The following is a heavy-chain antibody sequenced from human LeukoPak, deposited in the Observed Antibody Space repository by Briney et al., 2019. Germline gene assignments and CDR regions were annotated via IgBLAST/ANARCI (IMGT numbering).Heavy chain of an antibody. Sequence: SVKVSCKASGGTFSSYAISWVRQAPGQGLEWMGRIIPIFGIANYAQKFQGRVTITADKSTSTAYMELSSLRSEDTAVYYCARDPLPTMVRVSWFDPWGQGTLVTVSP. CDR2: IIPIFGIA. J-gene: IGHJ5*02. V-gene: IGHV1-69*04. CDR3: ARDPLPTMVRVSWFDP. CDR1: GGTFSSYA. D-gene: IGHD3-10*01.